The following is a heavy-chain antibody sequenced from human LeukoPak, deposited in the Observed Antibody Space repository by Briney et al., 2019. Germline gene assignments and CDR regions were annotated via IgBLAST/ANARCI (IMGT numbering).Heavy chain of an antibody. CDR1: GFTVSSNY. Sequence: SGGSLRLSCAASGFTVSSNYMSWVRQAPGKGPEWVSVIYSGGSTYYADSVKGRFTISRDNSKNTLYLQMNSLRAEDTAVYYCARGPVRGVIQLWGQGTLVTVSS. D-gene: IGHD3-10*01. V-gene: IGHV3-53*01. J-gene: IGHJ4*02. CDR2: IYSGGST. CDR3: ARGPVRGVIQL.